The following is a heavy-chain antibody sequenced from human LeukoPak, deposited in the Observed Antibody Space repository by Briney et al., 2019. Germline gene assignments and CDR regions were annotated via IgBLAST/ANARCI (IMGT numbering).Heavy chain of an antibody. CDR3: AKVNFDFWSTDESGAFDI. J-gene: IGHJ3*02. CDR1: GFTFSSYA. D-gene: IGHD3-3*01. V-gene: IGHV3-23*01. Sequence: PGGSLRLSCAASGFTFSSYAMNWVRQAPGKGREWVSGISGSGGSTYYADSVKGRFTISRDNSKNTVYLQMNSLRAEDTAVYYCAKVNFDFWSTDESGAFDIWGQGTMVTVSS. CDR2: ISGSGGST.